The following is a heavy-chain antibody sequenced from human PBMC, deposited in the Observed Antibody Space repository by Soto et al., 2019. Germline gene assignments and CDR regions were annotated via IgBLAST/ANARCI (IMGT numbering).Heavy chain of an antibody. V-gene: IGHV5-51*01. Sequence: PGESLKISCQGSGYSFTSNWIGWVRQMPGKGLEWMGIINPADSDIKYSPSFQGQVTISADKSIGTAYLQWSSLKASDTAMYYCAIHQRDDASRKIDCWGQGTLVTVS. CDR3: AIHQRDDASRKIDC. D-gene: IGHD3-16*01. J-gene: IGHJ4*02. CDR2: INPADSDI. CDR1: GYSFTSNW.